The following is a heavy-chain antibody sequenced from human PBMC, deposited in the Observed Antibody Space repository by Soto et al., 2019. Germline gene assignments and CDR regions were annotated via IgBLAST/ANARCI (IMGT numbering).Heavy chain of an antibody. CDR3: TTDRGPFYDFDY. Sequence: EVHLVESGGGLVKPGGSLRLSCAASGFTFSNAWMSWVRQVPGKGLEWVGSIKSNGDGGTRDYAAPVKGRFTISRDDAENTLYLQMNSLKTEDTAVYYCTTDRGPFYDFDYWGQGTPVTVSS. V-gene: IGHV3-15*01. CDR1: GFTFSNAW. CDR2: IKSNGDGGTR. D-gene: IGHD2-2*01. J-gene: IGHJ4*02.